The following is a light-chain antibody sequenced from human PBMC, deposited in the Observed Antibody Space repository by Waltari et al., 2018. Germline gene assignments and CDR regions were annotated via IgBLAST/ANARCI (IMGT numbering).Light chain of an antibody. Sequence: QTVVTQEPSFSVSPGGTVPLTCRLSSGSVSTRYYPSWYQQTPGQAPRTLIYSTNTRSSGVPDRFSGSILGNKAALTITGAQADDESDYYCVLYMGSGIWVFGGGTKLTVL. CDR3: VLYMGSGIWV. CDR1: SGSVSTRYY. CDR2: STN. V-gene: IGLV8-61*01. J-gene: IGLJ3*02.